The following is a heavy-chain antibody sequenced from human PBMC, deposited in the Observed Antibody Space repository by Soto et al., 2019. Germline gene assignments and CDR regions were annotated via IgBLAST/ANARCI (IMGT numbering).Heavy chain of an antibody. Sequence: QITLKESGPTLVKPTQTLTLTCTFSGFSLSSSGVGVSWIRQPPGKALEWLALIYWDDEQRYSPSLKSRLTITKDTSKNHVVLTMTNMDPVDTATYYYAHIPSSGWLTGYNCRGQGTLVTVSS. CDR2: IYWDDEQ. CDR1: GFSLSSSGVG. CDR3: AHIPSSGWLTGYNC. D-gene: IGHD6-19*01. V-gene: IGHV2-5*02. J-gene: IGHJ4*02.